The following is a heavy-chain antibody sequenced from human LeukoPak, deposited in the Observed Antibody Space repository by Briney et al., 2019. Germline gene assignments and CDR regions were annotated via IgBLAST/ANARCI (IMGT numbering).Heavy chain of an antibody. Sequence: PSETLSLTCSVSGTSINSATYYWSWIPQAPGKGLEWIGNIYYTGSTNYNLSLKSPLTISADSSKNQFSLKLGSVTTADTAFYYCASSRYDSSDYDSNSYDRFFDYWGQGALVIVSS. D-gene: IGHD3-22*01. J-gene: IGHJ4*02. V-gene: IGHV4-61*01. CDR1: GTSINSATYY. CDR3: ASSRYDSSDYDSNSYDRFFDY. CDR2: IYYTGST.